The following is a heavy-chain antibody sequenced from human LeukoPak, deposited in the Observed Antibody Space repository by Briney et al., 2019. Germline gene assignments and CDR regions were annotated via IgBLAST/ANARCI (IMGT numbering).Heavy chain of an antibody. J-gene: IGHJ4*02. Sequence: GGSLRLSCAASGFTFDVYAMHWVRQAPGKGLEWVSGITWNSGSMAYADSVKGRFTISRDNAKNSLYLQMNSLRAEDTAFYYCAKGCSSTNCPPDCWGQGTLVTVSS. V-gene: IGHV3-9*01. CDR2: ITWNSGSM. CDR1: GFTFDVYA. D-gene: IGHD2-2*01. CDR3: AKGCSSTNCPPDC.